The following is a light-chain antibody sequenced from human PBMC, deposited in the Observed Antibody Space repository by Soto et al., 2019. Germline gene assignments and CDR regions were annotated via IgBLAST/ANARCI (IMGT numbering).Light chain of an antibody. CDR2: RAS. Sequence: EIVLTQSPATLSLSPGERATLSCRASQSATSSLAWYQQKPGQAPRLLIYRASNRGTGIPARFSGSGSGTDFTFTISSLEPEDFAIYYWQQRNTGGGYTFCQGTKLEIK. J-gene: IGKJ2*01. CDR3: QQRNTGGGYT. V-gene: IGKV3-11*01. CDR1: QSATSS.